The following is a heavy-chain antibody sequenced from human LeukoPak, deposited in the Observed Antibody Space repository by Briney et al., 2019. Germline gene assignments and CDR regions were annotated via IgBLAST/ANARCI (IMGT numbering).Heavy chain of an antibody. Sequence: PGGSLRLSCATSGFTFDDYGMSWVRQLPGKGLEWVSGINWNGGSTGYADSVKGRFTISRDNAKNSLYLQMNSLRAEDTALYHCARKGVGGELGGFDYWGQGTLVTVSS. CDR1: GFTFDDYG. V-gene: IGHV3-20*01. CDR3: ARKGVGGELGGFDY. D-gene: IGHD3-16*01. CDR2: INWNGGST. J-gene: IGHJ4*02.